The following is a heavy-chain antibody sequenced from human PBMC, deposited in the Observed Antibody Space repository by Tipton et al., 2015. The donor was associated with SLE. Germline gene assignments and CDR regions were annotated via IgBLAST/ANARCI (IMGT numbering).Heavy chain of an antibody. CDR3: AREGDYIWGGDY. D-gene: IGHD3-16*01. CDR1: GFTFSSYS. V-gene: IGHV3-21*01. J-gene: IGHJ4*02. Sequence: SLRLSCAASGFTFSSYSMNWVRQAPGKGLEWVSSISSSSSYIYYADSVKGRFTISRDNAKNSLYLQMNSLRAEDTAVYYCAREGDYIWGGDYWGQGTLVTVSS. CDR2: ISSSSSYI.